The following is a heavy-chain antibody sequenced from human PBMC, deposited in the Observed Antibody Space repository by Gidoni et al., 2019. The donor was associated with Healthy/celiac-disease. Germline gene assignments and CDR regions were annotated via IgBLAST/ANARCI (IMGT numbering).Heavy chain of an antibody. Sequence: QVQLQQWGAGLLKPSETLSLTCTVYGGSFSGYYWSWIRQPPGKGLEWIGEINHSGSTNYNPSLKSRVTISVDTSKNQFSLKLSSVTAADTAVYYCARGRRYYDSSGYYYEYYFDYWGQGTLVTVSS. V-gene: IGHV4-34*01. D-gene: IGHD3-22*01. CDR1: GGSFSGYY. J-gene: IGHJ4*02. CDR2: INHSGST. CDR3: ARGRRYYDSSGYYYEYYFDY.